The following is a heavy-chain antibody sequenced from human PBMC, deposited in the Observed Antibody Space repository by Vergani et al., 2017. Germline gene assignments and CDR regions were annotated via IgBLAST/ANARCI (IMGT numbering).Heavy chain of an antibody. D-gene: IGHD3-3*01. Sequence: QVQLVQSGAEVKKPGASVKVSCKASGYPFTSYDISWVPQAPGKGLEWLGWSSAYNGNTNYAQQRRGRVTMTTDTATSTAYMELRSLRPDDTAVYYCARDWSARDGMDVWGQGTTVTVSS. CDR2: SSAYNGNT. CDR1: GYPFTSYD. J-gene: IGHJ6*02. V-gene: IGHV1-18*01. CDR3: ARDWSARDGMDV.